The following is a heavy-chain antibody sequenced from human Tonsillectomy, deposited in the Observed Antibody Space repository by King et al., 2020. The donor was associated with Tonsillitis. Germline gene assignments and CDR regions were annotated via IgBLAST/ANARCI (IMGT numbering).Heavy chain of an antibody. CDR1: GGSISSYY. V-gene: IGHV4-4*07. CDR3: ARDQSSWYEGGYYFDY. J-gene: IGHJ4*02. Sequence: VQLQESGPGLVKPSETLSLTRTVSGGSISSYYLSWIRQPAGKGLEWIGRIYASGTTYYNPSLKSRVTMSVDTSKNQFSLKLSSVTAADTAVYYCARDQSSWYEGGYYFDYWGQGTLVTVSS. D-gene: IGHD6-13*01. CDR2: IYASGTT.